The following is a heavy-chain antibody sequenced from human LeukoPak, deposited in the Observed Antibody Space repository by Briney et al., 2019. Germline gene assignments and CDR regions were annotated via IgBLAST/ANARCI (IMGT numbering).Heavy chain of an antibody. Sequence: GESLKVSCKGSGYSFTSYWISWVRQMPGKGLEWMGRIDPSDSYTNYSPSFQGHVTISADKSISTAYLQWSSLKVSDTAMFYCARVVCSGGSCYTYLLDYWGQGTLVTVSS. CDR2: IDPSDSYT. J-gene: IGHJ4*02. D-gene: IGHD2-15*01. V-gene: IGHV5-10-1*01. CDR1: GYSFTSYW. CDR3: ARVVCSGGSCYTYLLDY.